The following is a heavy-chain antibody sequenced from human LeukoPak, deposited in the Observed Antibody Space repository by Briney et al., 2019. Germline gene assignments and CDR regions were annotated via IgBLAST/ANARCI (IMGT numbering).Heavy chain of an antibody. V-gene: IGHV3-11*01. CDR3: AKPGGVEDY. J-gene: IGHJ4*02. CDR2: ISTSGSVI. Sequence: GGSLRLSCAASGFTFSDYYMSYIRQAPGKGLEGLSYISTSGSVIYYADSVKGRFTISRDNANNSLYLQMNSLRAEDTAVYYCAKPGGVEDYWGQGTLVTVSS. D-gene: IGHD3-16*01. CDR1: GFTFSDYY.